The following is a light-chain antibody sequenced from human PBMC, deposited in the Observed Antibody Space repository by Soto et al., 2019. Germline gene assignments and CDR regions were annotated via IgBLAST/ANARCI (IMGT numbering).Light chain of an antibody. J-gene: IGKJ2*01. V-gene: IGKV1-5*01. CDR3: QQYISYPYT. CDR1: QTTNTW. Sequence: DIQMTQFPSTLSASVGDRVTITCRASQTTNTWLAWYQQKPGTAPKLLIYDASSLKGGVPSRFSASGSGTEFTLTISSLQPDDLATYYCQQYISYPYTFGQGTKVDIK. CDR2: DAS.